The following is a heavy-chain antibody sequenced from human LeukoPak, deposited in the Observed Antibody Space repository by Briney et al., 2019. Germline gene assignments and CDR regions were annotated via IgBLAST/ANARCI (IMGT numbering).Heavy chain of an antibody. Sequence: GGSLRLSCAASGFTFSSYGMHWVRQAPGKGLEWVAFIRYDGSNKYYADSVKGRFTISRDNSKNTLYLQMNSLKTEDTAVYYCTTVSIVVAGKNYFDYWGQGTLVTVSS. D-gene: IGHD6-13*01. V-gene: IGHV3-30*02. CDR1: GFTFSSYG. CDR2: IRYDGSNK. CDR3: TTVSIVVAGKNYFDY. J-gene: IGHJ4*02.